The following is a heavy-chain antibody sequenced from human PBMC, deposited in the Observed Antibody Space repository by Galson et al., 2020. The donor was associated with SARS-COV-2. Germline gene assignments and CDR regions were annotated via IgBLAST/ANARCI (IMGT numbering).Heavy chain of an antibody. CDR3: AKPGLIAASATGWYFDL. CDR2: ISYDGSNK. J-gene: IGHJ2*01. V-gene: IGHV3-30*18. CDR1: GFTVSSNY. Sequence: TGGSLRLSCAASGFTVSSNYMSWVRQAPGKGMEWVAVISYDGSNKYYADSVKGRFTISRDNSKNTLYLQMNSLRAEDTAVYYCAKPGLIAASATGWYFDLWGRGTLVTVSS. D-gene: IGHD6-13*01.